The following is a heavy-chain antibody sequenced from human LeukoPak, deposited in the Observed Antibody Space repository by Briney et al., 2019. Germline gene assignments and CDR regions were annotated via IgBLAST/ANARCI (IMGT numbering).Heavy chain of an antibody. CDR2: IYYSGST. CDR3: ARGPHTYYYYYMDV. J-gene: IGHJ6*03. CDR1: GGSISSYY. Sequence: SETLSLTCTVSGGSISSYYWSWIRQPPGKGLEWVVYIYYSGSTNYNPSLKSRVTISVDTSKNQSSLKLSSVTAADTAVYYCARGPHTYYYYYMDVWGKGTTVTVSS. V-gene: IGHV4-59*01.